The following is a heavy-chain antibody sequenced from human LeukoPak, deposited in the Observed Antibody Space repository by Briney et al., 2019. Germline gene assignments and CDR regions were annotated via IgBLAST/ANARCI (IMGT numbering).Heavy chain of an antibody. J-gene: IGHJ2*01. Sequence: SETLSLTCTVSGGSISSSSYYWSWIRQPAGKGLEWVGRIFTTGSTTYNPSFKSRITMSVETSKNQFSLTLTSVTAADTAVYYCAKVRRWYDTRAGALYWYFDLWGRGTLVTVSS. V-gene: IGHV4-61*02. CDR2: IFTTGST. D-gene: IGHD6-13*01. CDR3: AKVRRWYDTRAGALYWYFDL. CDR1: GGSISSSSYY.